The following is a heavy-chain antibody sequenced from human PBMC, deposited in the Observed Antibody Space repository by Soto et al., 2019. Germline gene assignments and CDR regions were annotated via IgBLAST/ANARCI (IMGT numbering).Heavy chain of an antibody. D-gene: IGHD6-13*01. CDR1: GYTFTSYG. J-gene: IGHJ4*02. CDR3: ARDKYAAGTFPFDY. CDR2: ISAYNGNT. V-gene: IGHV1-18*01. Sequence: ASVKVSCKAPGYTFTSYGISWVRQAPGQGLEWMGWISAYNGNTNYAQKLQGRVTMTTDTSTSTAYMELRSLRSDDTAVYYCARDKYAAGTFPFDYWGQGTLVTVSS.